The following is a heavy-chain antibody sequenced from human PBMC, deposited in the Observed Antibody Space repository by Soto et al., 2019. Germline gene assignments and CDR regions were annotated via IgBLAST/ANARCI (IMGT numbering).Heavy chain of an antibody. CDR2: IKTDGSEK. CDR1: GFTFSSYW. V-gene: IGHV3-7*02. J-gene: IGHJ3*01. D-gene: IGHD6-19*01. CDR3: TRGRRSGWSVL. Sequence: EVQLVESGGGLVQPGGSLRLSCAASGFTFSSYWMSWVRQAPGKGLEWVANIKTDGSEKSYVDSVKGRFTISRDDAQKSLCRQMTSLRADDGAVCDCTRGRRSGWSVLWGEGTMVTVSS.